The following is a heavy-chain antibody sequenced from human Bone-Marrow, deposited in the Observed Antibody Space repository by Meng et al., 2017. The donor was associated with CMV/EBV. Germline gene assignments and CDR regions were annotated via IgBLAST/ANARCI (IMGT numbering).Heavy chain of an antibody. Sequence: LSLTCAASGVTFSSYAMSWVRQAPGKGLEWVSAISGSGGSTYYADSVKGRFTISRDNSKNTLYLQMNSLRAEDTAVYYCARARGEDYWGQGTLVTVSS. J-gene: IGHJ4*02. D-gene: IGHD3-16*01. CDR3: ARARGEDY. CDR2: ISGSGGST. V-gene: IGHV3-23*01. CDR1: GVTFSSYA.